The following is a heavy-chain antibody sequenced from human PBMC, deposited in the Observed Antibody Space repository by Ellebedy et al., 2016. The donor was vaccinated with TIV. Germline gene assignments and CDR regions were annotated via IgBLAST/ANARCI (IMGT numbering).Heavy chain of an antibody. Sequence: SVKVSCXASGGTFSSYAISWVRQAPGQGLEWMGGIIPIFGTANYAQKFQGRVTITADKSTSTAYMELSSLRSEDTAVYYCARDKGALRYFGGAFDIWGQGTMVTVSS. CDR3: ARDKGALRYFGGAFDI. CDR2: IIPIFGTA. CDR1: GGTFSSYA. V-gene: IGHV1-69*06. D-gene: IGHD3-9*01. J-gene: IGHJ3*02.